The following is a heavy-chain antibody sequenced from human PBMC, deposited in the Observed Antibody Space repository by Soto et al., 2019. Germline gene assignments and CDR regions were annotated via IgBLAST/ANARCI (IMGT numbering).Heavy chain of an antibody. CDR2: IYYNDDR. J-gene: IGHJ4*02. V-gene: IGHV2-5*01. CDR1: GFSFTTAGVA. Sequence: TRVNPTQTLTVTCTFSGFSFTTAGVAVGWIRQTPGGALEWLTLIYYNDDRRFSPSLKTRLTITGDTSKNQVVLSLTNVDPGDTATYFCAHSDGGYEIIYFDFWGQGIPVTVSS. CDR3: AHSDGGYEIIYFDF. D-gene: IGHD5-12*01.